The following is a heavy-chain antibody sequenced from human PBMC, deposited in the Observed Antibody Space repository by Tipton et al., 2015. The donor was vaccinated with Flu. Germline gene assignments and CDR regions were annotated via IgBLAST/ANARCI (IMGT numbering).Heavy chain of an antibody. J-gene: IGHJ4*01. Sequence: GLVKPSEKLSRNCAVSGFSITSGYYWGWIRQPPGKGLEWIGTVYHRGSTYYNPSLNSRITLSMDKSGNQFSLQLSSVTAADTAVYYCARGVPGATGEAHFDYWGHGILVTVSS. D-gene: IGHD3-10*01. V-gene: IGHV4-38-2*01. CDR1: GFSITSGYY. CDR3: ARGVPGATGEAHFDY. CDR2: VYHRGST.